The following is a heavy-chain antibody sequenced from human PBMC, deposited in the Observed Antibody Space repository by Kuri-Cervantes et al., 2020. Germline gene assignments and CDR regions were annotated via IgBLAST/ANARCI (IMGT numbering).Heavy chain of an antibody. Sequence: SQTLSLTCAVSGASFSGYFWSWIRQSPGKGLEWIGEINRTGGTAYNPSLKSRVIISIDTSQSQFSLKLDSVTAADTAVYYCARNPDFDSSGFWGQGTLVTVSS. CDR1: GASFSGYF. CDR3: ARNPDFDSSGF. CDR2: INRTGGT. V-gene: IGHV4-34*01. J-gene: IGHJ4*02. D-gene: IGHD3-22*01.